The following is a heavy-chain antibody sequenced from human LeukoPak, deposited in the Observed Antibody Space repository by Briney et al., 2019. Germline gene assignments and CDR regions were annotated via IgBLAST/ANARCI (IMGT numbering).Heavy chain of an antibody. V-gene: IGHV4-59*11. J-gene: IGHJ5*02. CDR2: IYFSGSS. CDR3: ARGHLDCSSTSCYVFDP. Sequence: SETQSLTCTVSGGSISGHYWSWIRQPPGKGLEWIGYIYFSGSSNYNPSLKSRVTISVDTSKNQFSLKLSSVTAADTAVYYCARGHLDCSSTSCYVFDPWGQGTLVTVSS. CDR1: GGSISGHY. D-gene: IGHD2-2*01.